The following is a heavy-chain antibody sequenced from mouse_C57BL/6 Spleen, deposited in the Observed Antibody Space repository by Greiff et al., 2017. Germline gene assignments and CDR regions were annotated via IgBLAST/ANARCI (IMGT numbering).Heavy chain of an antibody. D-gene: IGHD1-1*01. V-gene: IGHV14-1*01. CDR2: IDPEDGDT. CDR3: TTSITTVVFDY. J-gene: IGHJ2*01. CDR1: GFNIKDYY. Sequence: VQLQQSGAELVRPGASVKLSCTASGFNIKDYYMHWVKQRPEQGLEWIGRIDPEDGDTEYAPKFQGKANLTADTSSNTASLQLSSLTSEDTAVYYCTTSITTVVFDYWGQGTTLTVSS.